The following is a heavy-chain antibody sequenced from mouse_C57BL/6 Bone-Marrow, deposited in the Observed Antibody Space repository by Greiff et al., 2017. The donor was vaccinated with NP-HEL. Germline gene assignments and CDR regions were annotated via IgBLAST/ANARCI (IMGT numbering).Heavy chain of an antibody. D-gene: IGHD2-13*01. Sequence: VQLQQSGGGLVKPGGSLKLSCAASGFTFSDYGMHWVRQAPEKGLEWVAYISSGSSTIYYADTVKGRFTISRDNAKNTLFLQMTSLRSEDTAMYYCARPVTNPAWFAYWGQGTLVTVSA. CDR1: GFTFSDYG. V-gene: IGHV5-17*01. CDR2: ISSGSSTI. J-gene: IGHJ3*01. CDR3: ARPVTNPAWFAY.